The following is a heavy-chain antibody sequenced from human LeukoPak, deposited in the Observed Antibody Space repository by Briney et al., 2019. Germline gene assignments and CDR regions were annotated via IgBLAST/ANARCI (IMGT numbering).Heavy chain of an antibody. Sequence: ASVKVSCKASGGTFSSYAISWVRQAPAQGLEWMRRIIPILSIANYAQKFQGRVTITADKSTSTAYMELSSLRSEDTAVYYCAKSRGVYSSSWSPYYYYYGMDVWGQGTTVTVSS. J-gene: IGHJ6*02. V-gene: IGHV1-69*04. CDR1: GGTFSSYA. CDR3: AKSRGVYSSSWSPYYYYYGMDV. D-gene: IGHD6-13*01. CDR2: IIPILSIA.